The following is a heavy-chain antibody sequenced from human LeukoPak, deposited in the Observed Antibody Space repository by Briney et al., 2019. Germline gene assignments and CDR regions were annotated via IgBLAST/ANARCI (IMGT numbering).Heavy chain of an antibody. J-gene: IGHJ6*03. D-gene: IGHD3-10*01. Sequence: CMRLSCAASGFTASSNYMSCVRQAQGKGLEWVSAIYSGGSTYYADSVRGRFTISRDNSKNTLYLQMNGLRVEDAPIYYCARVLYYYASVSYNYYMDVWGKGTTVT. V-gene: IGHV3-53*01. CDR1: GFTASSNY. CDR3: ARVLYYYASVSYNYYMDV. CDR2: IYSGGST.